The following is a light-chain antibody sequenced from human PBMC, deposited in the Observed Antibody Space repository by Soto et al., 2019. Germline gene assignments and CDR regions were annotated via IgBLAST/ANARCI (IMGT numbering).Light chain of an antibody. J-gene: IGKJ1*01. CDR3: QQRTDRPPWT. CDR1: HSVSSY. V-gene: IGKV3-11*01. CDR2: DVS. Sequence: EIVLTQSPATLSLSPGDRATLSCRASHSVSSYLAWYQQRPGQAPRLLIYDVSNRATGIPARFSGSGSGTDFNLPISSLEPEDFAVYYCQQRTDRPPWTFGQGTKVESK.